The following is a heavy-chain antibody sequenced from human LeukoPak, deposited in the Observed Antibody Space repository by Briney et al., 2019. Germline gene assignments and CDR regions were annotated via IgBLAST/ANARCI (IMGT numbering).Heavy chain of an antibody. V-gene: IGHV3-7*01. Sequence: GGSLRLSCAASGFTFSSYWMNWARQAPGKGLEWVASINHNGNVNYYVDSVKGRFTISRDNAKNSLYLQMNSLRAEDTAVYYCARGPYGDYVDALDYWGQGTLVTVSS. D-gene: IGHD4-17*01. CDR1: GFTFSSYW. CDR3: ARGPYGDYVDALDY. J-gene: IGHJ4*02. CDR2: INHNGNVN.